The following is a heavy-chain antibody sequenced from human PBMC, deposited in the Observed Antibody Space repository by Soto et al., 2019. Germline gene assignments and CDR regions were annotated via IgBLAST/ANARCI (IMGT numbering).Heavy chain of an antibody. CDR1: GYTFTSYA. D-gene: IGHD2-2*01. J-gene: IGHJ4*02. Sequence: ASVKVSCKASGYTFTSYAMHWVRQAPGQRLEWMGWINAGNGNTKYSQKFQGRVTITRDTSASTAYMELSSLRSEDTAVYYCATLVPYCSSTSCYYYWGQGTLVTVSS. V-gene: IGHV1-3*01. CDR2: INAGNGNT. CDR3: ATLVPYCSSTSCYYY.